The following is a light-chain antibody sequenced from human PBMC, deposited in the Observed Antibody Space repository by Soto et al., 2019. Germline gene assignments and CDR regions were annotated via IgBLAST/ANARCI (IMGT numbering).Light chain of an antibody. CDR1: QSISSY. Sequence: DIQMTQSPSTLSASVGDRVTITCRASQSISSYLNWYQQIPGKAPKLLIYAASSLQSGVPSRFSGSGSGTDFTLTISSLQPEDFATYYCQQSYSTLWTFGQGTKVDI. CDR3: QQSYSTLWT. CDR2: AAS. J-gene: IGKJ1*01. V-gene: IGKV1-39*01.